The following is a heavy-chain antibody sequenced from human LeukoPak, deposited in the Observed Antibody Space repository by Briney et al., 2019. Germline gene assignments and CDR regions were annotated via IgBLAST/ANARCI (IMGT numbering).Heavy chain of an antibody. V-gene: IGHV3-48*01. CDR1: GFTFSSYS. D-gene: IGHD3-22*01. CDR2: ITSSSSTI. CDR3: ARDLLYDSSGIFDY. J-gene: IGHJ4*02. Sequence: GGSLRLSCAASGFTFSSYSMNWIRQAPGKGLEWLSYITSSSSTIYYADSVKGRFTISRDNAKNSLYLQMNSLRAEDTAVYYCARDLLYDSSGIFDYWGQGTLVTVSS.